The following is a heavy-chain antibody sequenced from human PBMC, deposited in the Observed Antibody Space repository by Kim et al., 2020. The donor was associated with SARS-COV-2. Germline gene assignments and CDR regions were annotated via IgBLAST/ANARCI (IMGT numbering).Heavy chain of an antibody. J-gene: IGHJ4*02. CDR3: ARRAPFGEFPFD. CDR1: GGSISSYY. V-gene: IGHV4-59*08. CDR2: IYYSGST. D-gene: IGHD3-10*01. Sequence: SETLSLTCTVSGGSISSYYCNWIRQPPGKGLEWIGYIYYSGSTNYNPSLKSRVTISVDTPKNQFSLKLSSVTAADTAVYYCARRAPFGEFPFDWGQGTLV.